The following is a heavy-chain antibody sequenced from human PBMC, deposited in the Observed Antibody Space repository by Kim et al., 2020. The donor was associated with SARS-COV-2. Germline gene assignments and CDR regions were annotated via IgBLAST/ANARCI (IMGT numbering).Heavy chain of an antibody. CDR1: GFTFSSYA. CDR3: ATVQKGYYDILTGYHFDY. Sequence: GGSLRLSCAASGFTFSSYAMSWVRQAPGKGLEWVSAISGSGGSTYYADSVKGRFTISRDNSKNTLYLQMNSLRAEDTAVYYCATVQKGYYDILTGYHFDYWGQGTLVTVSS. D-gene: IGHD3-9*01. CDR2: ISGSGGST. J-gene: IGHJ4*02. V-gene: IGHV3-23*01.